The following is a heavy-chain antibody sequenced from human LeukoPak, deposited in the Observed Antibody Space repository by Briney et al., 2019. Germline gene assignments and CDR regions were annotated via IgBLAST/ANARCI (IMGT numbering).Heavy chain of an antibody. V-gene: IGHV3-15*01. D-gene: IGHD4-17*01. CDR2: IKSKTDGGTT. J-gene: IGHJ4*02. Sequence: GGSLRLSCAASGFTFSNAWMSWVRQAPGKGLEWVGRIKSKTDGGTTDYAAPVKGRFTISRDDSKNTLYLQMNSLKTEDTAVYYCTTDMVSGDYAKFDYWGQGTLVTVSS. CDR1: GFTFSNAW. CDR3: TTDMVSGDYAKFDY.